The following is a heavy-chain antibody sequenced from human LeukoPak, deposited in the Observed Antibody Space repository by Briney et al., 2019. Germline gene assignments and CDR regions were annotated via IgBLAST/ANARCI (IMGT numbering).Heavy chain of an antibody. D-gene: IGHD4-17*01. J-gene: IGHJ4*02. V-gene: IGHV4-34*01. CDR3: AGGRTVWDY. Sequence: SSETLSLTCAVYGGSFSDYYWSWIRQPPGKGLEWIGEINHSGSTNYNPSLKSRVTISIDTSKNQFSLRLSSVTAADRAVYYCAGGRTVWDYWGQGTLVTVSS. CDR1: GGSFSDYY. CDR2: INHSGST.